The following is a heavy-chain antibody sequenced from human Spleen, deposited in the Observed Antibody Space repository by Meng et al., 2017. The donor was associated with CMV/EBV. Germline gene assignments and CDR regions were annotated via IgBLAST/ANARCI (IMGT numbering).Heavy chain of an antibody. CDR1: GYGFTSYW. CDR2: IYPGDSDI. CDR3: ARSRTSSGYYFQGAFDI. D-gene: IGHD3-22*01. J-gene: IGHJ3*02. Sequence: GGSLRLSCKGSGYGFTSYWIGWVRQMPGKGLEWMGIIYPGDSDINYNPSFEGQVIISADKSISTAYLQWSGLKASDTAMYYCARSRTSSGYYFQGAFDIWGQGTMVTVSS. V-gene: IGHV5-51*01.